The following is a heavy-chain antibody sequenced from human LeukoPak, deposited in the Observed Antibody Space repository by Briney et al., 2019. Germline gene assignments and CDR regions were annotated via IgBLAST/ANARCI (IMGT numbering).Heavy chain of an antibody. V-gene: IGHV3-43*02. CDR1: GFTFDEFG. J-gene: IGHJ1*01. Sequence: PGGSLRLSCAASGFTFDEFGMHWVRQAPGKGLEWVSFVSGDGGRTDYADSVKGRFTISRDNRKNSLYLQMDSLTAEDTAFYFCARDRMSRAPTYLHHWGQGTLVTVSA. CDR2: VSGDGGRT. D-gene: IGHD2-2*01. CDR3: ARDRMSRAPTYLHH.